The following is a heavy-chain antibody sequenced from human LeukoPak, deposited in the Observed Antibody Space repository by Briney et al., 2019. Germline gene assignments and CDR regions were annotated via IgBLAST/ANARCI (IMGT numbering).Heavy chain of an antibody. CDR2: IKSKSAGGTT. V-gene: IGHV3-15*01. Sequence: GGSLRLSCATSGFIFKNAWMNWVRQAPGKGLEWVGRIKSKSAGGTTDYAAPVKGRFTISRDDSKNTLYLQMNSLKIEDTALYYCHTDFDRDMVATVGHFDYWGQGILVTVSS. D-gene: IGHD5-12*01. CDR1: GFIFKNAW. J-gene: IGHJ4*02. CDR3: HTDFDRDMVATVGHFDY.